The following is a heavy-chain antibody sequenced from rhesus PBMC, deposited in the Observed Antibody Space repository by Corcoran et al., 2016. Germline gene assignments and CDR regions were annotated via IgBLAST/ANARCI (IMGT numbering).Heavy chain of an antibody. CDR3: ARDVRIYSNYDAFDS. CDR2: VGGSGGST. CDR1: GYSISSGYA. J-gene: IGHJ3*01. Sequence: QVQLQESGPGLVTPSEPLSLPRAVSGYSISSGYAWCWIRHPPGQGLEWIGHVGGSGGSTNYSPSLKSRVTISKDTSKNHFSLNLSSVTAADTAVYYCARDVRIYSNYDAFDSWGQGLRVTVSS. V-gene: IGHV4-127*01. D-gene: IGHD4-23*01.